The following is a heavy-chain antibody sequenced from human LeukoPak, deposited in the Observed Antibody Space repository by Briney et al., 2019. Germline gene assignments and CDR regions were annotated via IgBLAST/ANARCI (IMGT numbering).Heavy chain of an antibody. V-gene: IGHV3-21*01. CDR2: ISSSSSYI. CDR3: ARHYDSNSYGPGY. Sequence: GGSLRLSCAASGFTLSSNYMSWVRQAPGKGLEWVSSISSSSSYIYYADSVKGRFTTSRDNAKNSLYLQMNSLRAEDTAVYYCARHYDSNSYGPGYWGQGTLVTVSS. CDR1: GFTLSSNY. D-gene: IGHD3-22*01. J-gene: IGHJ4*02.